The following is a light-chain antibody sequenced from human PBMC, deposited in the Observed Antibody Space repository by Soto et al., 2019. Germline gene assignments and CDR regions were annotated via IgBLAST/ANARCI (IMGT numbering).Light chain of an antibody. V-gene: IGLV2-14*01. Sequence: QSVLTQPASVSGSPGQSITISCNGTSNDVGDYNYVSWYQQHPGKAPKLIIYEVRNRPSGVSFRFSGSKSGNTASLIISGLQAGDEADYYCCSYTSTSSRVFGTGTKVTVL. J-gene: IGLJ1*01. CDR3: CSYTSTSSRV. CDR1: SNDVGDYNY. CDR2: EVR.